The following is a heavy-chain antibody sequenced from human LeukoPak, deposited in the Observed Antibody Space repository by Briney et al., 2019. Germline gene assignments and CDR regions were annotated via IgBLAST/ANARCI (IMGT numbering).Heavy chain of an antibody. CDR2: IYYSGST. D-gene: IGHD1-1*01. J-gene: IGHJ4*02. V-gene: IGHV4-59*01. CDR1: GGSISSYY. Sequence: SETLSLTCTVSGGSISSYYWSWIRQPPGKGLEWIGYIYYSGSTNYNPSLKSRVTISVDTSKNQFSLKLSSVTAADTAVYYCARIGGYNWNGGYFDYWGQGTLVTVSS. CDR3: ARIGGYNWNGGYFDY.